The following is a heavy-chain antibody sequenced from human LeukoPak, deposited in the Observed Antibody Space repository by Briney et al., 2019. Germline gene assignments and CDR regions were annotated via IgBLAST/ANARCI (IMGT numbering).Heavy chain of an antibody. Sequence: SETLSLTCTVSGGSISRYYGSWIRQPPGKGLEWFGYVYDSGTTNYNPSLKSRVTISVDTSKNQFSLKLSSVTAADTAVYYCARVSWFPGTSYYYMDVWGKGTTVTVPS. D-gene: IGHD1-1*01. CDR1: GGSISRYY. CDR3: ARVSWFPGTSYYYMDV. CDR2: VYDSGTT. V-gene: IGHV4-59*01. J-gene: IGHJ6*03.